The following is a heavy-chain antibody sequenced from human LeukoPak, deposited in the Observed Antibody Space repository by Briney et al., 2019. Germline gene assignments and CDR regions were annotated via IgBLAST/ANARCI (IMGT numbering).Heavy chain of an antibody. CDR2: ISHDGSNK. Sequence: KPGGSLRLSCAASGFTFSSYGMYWVRQAPGKGLQWVALISHDGSNKYYADSVKGRFTINSKNTLYLQMNSLRAEDTAVYYCARWEPDAFDIWGQGTMVTVSS. V-gene: IGHV3-30*05. CDR3: ARWEPDAFDI. J-gene: IGHJ3*02. D-gene: IGHD1-26*01. CDR1: GFTFSSYG.